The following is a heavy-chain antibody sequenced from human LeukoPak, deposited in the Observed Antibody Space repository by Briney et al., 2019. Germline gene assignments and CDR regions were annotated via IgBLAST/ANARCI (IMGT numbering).Heavy chain of an antibody. CDR2: IRSKCYGGTT. CDR1: GFTFGDYA. V-gene: IGHV3-49*04. CDR3: SRGPYCSSGSCYPDPDAFDI. Sequence: GRSLRLSCTASGFTFGDYAMAWVRQAPGKGLEWVGLIRSKCYGGTTEYAASVKGRFTISRDDSKSIAYLQMNSLKTEDTAVYYCSRGPYCSSGSCYPDPDAFDIWGQGTVVTFSS. J-gene: IGHJ3*02. D-gene: IGHD2-15*01.